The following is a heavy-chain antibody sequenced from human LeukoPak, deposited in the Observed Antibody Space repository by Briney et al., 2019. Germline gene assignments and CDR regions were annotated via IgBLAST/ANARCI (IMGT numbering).Heavy chain of an antibody. CDR2: ISSIGST. J-gene: IGHJ3*01. Sequence: PSETLSLTCSVCDDSYSTHYWTWIRHPPGKGLEWIGYISSIGSTNYNPSLKSRVTITVDTSKQQFSLKRTSVTAADTAVHYCARDPTTVPKGFDVWGQGKMVTVSS. CDR1: DDSYSTHY. D-gene: IGHD4-17*01. V-gene: IGHV4-59*11. CDR3: ARDPTTVPKGFDV.